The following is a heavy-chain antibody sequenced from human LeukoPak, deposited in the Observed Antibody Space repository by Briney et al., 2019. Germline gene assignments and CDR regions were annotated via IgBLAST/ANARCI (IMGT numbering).Heavy chain of an antibody. D-gene: IGHD6-13*01. CDR1: GYTFTGYY. CDR3: ARGGSSWYSPLQGYFDY. Sequence: ASVKVSCKASGYTFTGYYMHWARQAPGQGLEWMGWINPNSGGTNYAQKFQGRVTMTRDTSISTAYMELSRLRSDDTAVYYCARGGSSWYSPLQGYFDYWGQGTLVTVSS. CDR2: INPNSGGT. J-gene: IGHJ4*02. V-gene: IGHV1-2*02.